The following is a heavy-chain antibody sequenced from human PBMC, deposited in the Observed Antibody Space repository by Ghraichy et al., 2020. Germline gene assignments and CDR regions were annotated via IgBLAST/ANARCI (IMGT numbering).Heavy chain of an antibody. Sequence: ASVNVSCKASGYTFTSYDINWVRQATGQGLEWMGWMNPNSGNTGYAQKFQGRVTMTRNTSISTAYMELSSLRSEDTAVYYCAREADWAGGAFDIWGQGTMVTVSS. J-gene: IGHJ3*02. D-gene: IGHD3-9*01. CDR2: MNPNSGNT. V-gene: IGHV1-8*01. CDR3: AREADWAGGAFDI. CDR1: GYTFTSYD.